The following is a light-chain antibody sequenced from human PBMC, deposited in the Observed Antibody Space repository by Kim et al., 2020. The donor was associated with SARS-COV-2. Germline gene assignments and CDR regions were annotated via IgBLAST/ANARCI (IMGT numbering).Light chain of an antibody. CDR1: QSLSSY. CDR2: GAS. CDR3: QQYSNGWT. J-gene: IGKJ1*01. V-gene: IGKV1-5*03. Sequence: SASVGDRVTITCRARQSLSSYLAWYQQKAGEAPKLLIYGASGLETGVPSRFSGSGSGTEFTLTISSLQPDDFATYYCQQYSNGWTFGQGTKVDIK.